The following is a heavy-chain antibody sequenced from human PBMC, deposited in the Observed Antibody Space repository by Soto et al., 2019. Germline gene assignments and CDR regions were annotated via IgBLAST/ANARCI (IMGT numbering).Heavy chain of an antibody. V-gene: IGHV3-74*01. CDR1: GFSFSNYW. D-gene: IGHD2-2*01. J-gene: IGHJ4*02. Sequence: QLVESGGGLVQPGGSLRLSCAASGFSFSNYWMHWVRQVPGKGLVWVSVINSDGSSTRNADSVKGLFTMSRDNSKNTLYLQMNRLRAEDTAVYYWARGGGYCSSTSCPYVVDYWGQGTLVTVSS. CDR2: INSDGSST. CDR3: ARGGGYCSSTSCPYVVDY.